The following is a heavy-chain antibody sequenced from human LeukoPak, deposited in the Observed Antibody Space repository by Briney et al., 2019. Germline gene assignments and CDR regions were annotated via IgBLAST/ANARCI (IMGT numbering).Heavy chain of an antibody. CDR1: GFMSSGYW. Sequence: GGSLRLSCAASGFMSSGYWMSWVRQPPGKGLEWVANINLDGTDKDYGDSVRGRFTISRDNAKNSLYLQMNSLRAEDTAVYYCASGKLVRWEWGQGTLVTVSS. CDR2: INLDGTDK. D-gene: IGHD6-13*01. J-gene: IGHJ4*02. CDR3: ASGKLVRWE. V-gene: IGHV3-7*01.